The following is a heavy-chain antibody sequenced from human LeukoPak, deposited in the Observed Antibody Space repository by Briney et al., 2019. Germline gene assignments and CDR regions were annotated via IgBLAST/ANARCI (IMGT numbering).Heavy chain of an antibody. D-gene: IGHD6-6*01. CDR3: TKGNIAARQDIMDV. CDR2: ISGSGGST. Sequence: GGSLRLSCEASGFTFSSYAMSWVRQAPGKGLEWVSLISGSGGSTYYADSVKGRFTISRDNSKNTLYLQMNSLRVGDTAVYYCTKGNIAARQDIMDVWGQGTKVTVSS. V-gene: IGHV3-23*01. J-gene: IGHJ6*02. CDR1: GFTFSSYA.